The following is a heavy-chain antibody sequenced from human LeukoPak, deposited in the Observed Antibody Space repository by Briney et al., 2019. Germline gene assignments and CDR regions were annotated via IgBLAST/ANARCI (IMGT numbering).Heavy chain of an antibody. CDR2: ISSNGAYI. CDR1: GFTFSAYT. CDR3: VREARSCRLSSCDYFDY. D-gene: IGHD2-2*01. J-gene: IGHJ4*02. V-gene: IGHV3-21*01. Sequence: PGGSLRLSCAASGFTFSAYTINWVRQAPGKGLEYVSSISSNGAYIYYADSLRGRFTISRDNAKNSLYLQMNSLTAEDTAVYYCVREARSCRLSSCDYFDYWGQGTLVTVSS.